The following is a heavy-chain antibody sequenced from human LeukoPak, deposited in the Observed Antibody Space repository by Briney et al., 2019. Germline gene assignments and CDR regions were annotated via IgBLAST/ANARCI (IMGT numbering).Heavy chain of an antibody. CDR1: GGPISSSAYY. V-gene: IGHV4-39*01. CDR2: IYYTGST. D-gene: IGHD5-18*01. J-gene: IGHJ4*02. Sequence: PSETLSLTCTVSGGPISSSAYYWGWIRQPPGKGLEWIGSIYYTGSTYYNPSLKTRVTISVDTSKNQFSLKLSSVIAADTAAYYCARHTALGSPLHYWGQGTLVTVSS. CDR3: ARHTALGSPLHY.